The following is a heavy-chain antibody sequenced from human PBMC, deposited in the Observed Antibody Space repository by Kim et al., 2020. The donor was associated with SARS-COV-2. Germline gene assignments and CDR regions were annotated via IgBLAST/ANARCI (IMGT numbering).Heavy chain of an antibody. D-gene: IGHD2-8*01. CDR1: GGSFSGHY. Sequence: SETLSLTCAVYGGSFSGHYWTWIRQSPGKGLEWIGEINHAGRTNYNPSLKSRLTMSVDTSKNQFSLKLTSVTAADMAVYYCARGLGSRNGADLLWAYYFQYCGRGTPVTVSS. CDR3: ARGLGSRNGADLLWAYYFQY. V-gene: IGHV4-34*01. CDR2: INHAGRT. J-gene: IGHJ4*02.